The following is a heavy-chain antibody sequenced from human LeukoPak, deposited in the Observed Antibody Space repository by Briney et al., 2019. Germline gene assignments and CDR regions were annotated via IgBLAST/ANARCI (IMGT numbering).Heavy chain of an antibody. CDR3: ASGGYSNYEWFLFDY. D-gene: IGHD4-11*01. CDR2: IYYSGST. J-gene: IGHJ4*02. V-gene: IGHV4-30-4*08. Sequence: PSQTLSLTGTVSGGSISSGDCYWSWIRQPPGKGLEWIGYIYYSGSTYYNPSLKSRVTISVDTSKNQFSLKLSSVTAADTAVYYCASGGYSNYEWFLFDYWGQGTLVTVSS. CDR1: GGSISSGDCY.